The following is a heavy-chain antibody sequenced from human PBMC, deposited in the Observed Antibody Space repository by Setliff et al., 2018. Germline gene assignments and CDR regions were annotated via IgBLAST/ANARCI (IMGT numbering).Heavy chain of an antibody. V-gene: IGHV1-69*05. CDR1: GYTFTSYG. D-gene: IGHD2-2*01. CDR2: TIPMFGTT. CDR3: VRDRAAIVVGPPTAAFDI. J-gene: IGHJ3*02. Sequence: SVKVSCKASGYTFTSYGISWVRQAPGQGLEWMGGTIPMFGTTNYARKFQGRVTIITDESTTTAYMELSSLGSDDTAQYYCVRDRAAIVVGPPTAAFDIWGQGTMVTVSS.